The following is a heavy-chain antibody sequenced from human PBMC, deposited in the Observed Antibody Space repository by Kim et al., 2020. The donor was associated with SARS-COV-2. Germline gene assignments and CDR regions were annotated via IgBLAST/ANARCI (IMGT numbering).Heavy chain of an antibody. D-gene: IGHD1-26*01. CDR1: GFTFDDYA. J-gene: IGHJ6*02. V-gene: IGHV3-9*01. CDR3: ARVRVGATTRYGMDV. CDR2: ISWNSGSI. Sequence: GGSLRLSCAASGFTFDDYAMHWVRQAPGKGLEWVSGISWNSGSIGYADSVKGRFTISRDNAKNSLYLQMNSLRAEDTALYYCARVRVGATTRYGMDVWGQGTTVTVSS.